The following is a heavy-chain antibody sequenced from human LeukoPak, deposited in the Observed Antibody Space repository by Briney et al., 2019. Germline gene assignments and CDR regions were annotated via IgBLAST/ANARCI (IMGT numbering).Heavy chain of an antibody. CDR3: ARGYYGSGSRNWFDP. J-gene: IGHJ5*02. CDR1: GYTFTSYY. D-gene: IGHD3-10*01. V-gene: IGHV1-46*01. CDR2: INPSGGST. Sequence: ASVTVSCKASGYTFTSYYMYWMRQAPGQGLEWMGIINPSGGSTSYPQKFQGRVTMTRDTSTSTVYMELSSLRSEDTAVYYCARGYYGSGSRNWFDPWGQGTLVTVSS.